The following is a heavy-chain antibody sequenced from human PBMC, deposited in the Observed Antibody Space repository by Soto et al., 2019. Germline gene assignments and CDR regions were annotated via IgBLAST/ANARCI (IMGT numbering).Heavy chain of an antibody. J-gene: IGHJ4*02. Sequence: PSETLSLTCIVSGVSVTSYTWSWVRQPANKGLEWIGRVFSSVSATYNPSLKSRVSISMDTAENRISLKLDSVTAADAGVYFCSRDGMTIGDSWGPGTLVTGSS. D-gene: IGHD1-1*01. V-gene: IGHV4-4*07. CDR3: SRDGMTIGDS. CDR2: VFSSVSA. CDR1: GVSVTSYT.